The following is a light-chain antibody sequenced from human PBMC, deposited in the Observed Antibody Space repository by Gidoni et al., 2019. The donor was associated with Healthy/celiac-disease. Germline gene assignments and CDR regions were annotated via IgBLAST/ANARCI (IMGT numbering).Light chain of an antibody. V-gene: IGKV3-11*01. Sequence: EIVLTQSPATLSLSPGERATLSCRASQSVSSYLAWYQQKPGQAPRLLIYDASNRATGIPARFSGSESGTDFTLTISSLEPEDFAVYYCQQRSNPFTFXPXTKVXIK. CDR1: QSVSSY. J-gene: IGKJ3*01. CDR3: QQRSNPFT. CDR2: DAS.